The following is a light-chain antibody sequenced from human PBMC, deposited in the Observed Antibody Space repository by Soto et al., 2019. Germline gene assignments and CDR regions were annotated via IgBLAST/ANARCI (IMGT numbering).Light chain of an antibody. CDR3: QQYEIWPLT. V-gene: IGKV3-15*01. Sequence: EVVMTQSPATLSVSPGDRATLSCRASQSVHNNLAWYQQKPGQAPRLLIFDTSTRATDIPIRFTGGGCGTEFTLTISSLQSEDSAVYYCQQYEIWPLTFGGGTKVEIK. J-gene: IGKJ4*01. CDR1: QSVHNN. CDR2: DTS.